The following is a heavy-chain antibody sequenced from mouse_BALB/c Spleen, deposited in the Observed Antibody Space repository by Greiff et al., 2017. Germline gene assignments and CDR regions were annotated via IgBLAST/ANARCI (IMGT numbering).Heavy chain of an antibody. CDR3: TRVYYYGSSYDYYAMDY. D-gene: IGHD1-1*01. CDR1: GFTFSSYT. CDR2: ISSGGSYT. Sequence: EVKLMESGGGLVKPGGSLKLSCAASGFTFSSYTMSWVRQTPEKRLEWVATISSGGSYTYYPDSVKGRFTISRDNAKNTLYLQMSSLKSEDTAMYYCTRVYYYGSSYDYYAMDYWGQGTSVTVSS. J-gene: IGHJ4*01. V-gene: IGHV5-6-4*01.